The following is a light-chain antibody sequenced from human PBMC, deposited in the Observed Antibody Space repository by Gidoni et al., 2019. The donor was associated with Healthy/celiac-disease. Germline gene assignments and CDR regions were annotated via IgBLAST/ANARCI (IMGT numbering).Light chain of an antibody. J-gene: IGKJ3*01. CDR1: QSISSY. Sequence: DIQMTQSPSSLSASVGDRVTITCRASQSISSYLNWYQLKPGKAPKLLIYAASSLQSGVPSRFSGSGSGTDFTLTISSLQPEDFATYYCQQRYSTLFTFGPGTKVDIK. V-gene: IGKV1-39*01. CDR3: QQRYSTLFT. CDR2: AAS.